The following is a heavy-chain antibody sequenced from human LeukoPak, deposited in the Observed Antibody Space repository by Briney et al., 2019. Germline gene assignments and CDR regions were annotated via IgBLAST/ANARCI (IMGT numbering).Heavy chain of an antibody. CDR3: AGGVRITMIVVVHDAFDI. J-gene: IGHJ3*02. CDR2: IYYSGST. D-gene: IGHD3-22*01. CDR1: GGSISSSSYY. Sequence: SETLSLTCTVSGGSISSSSYYWGWIRQSPGKGLEWIGSIYYSGSTYYNPSLKSRVTISVDTSKNQFSLKLSSVTAADTAVYYCAGGVRITMIVVVHDAFDIWGQGTMVTVSS. V-gene: IGHV4-39*01.